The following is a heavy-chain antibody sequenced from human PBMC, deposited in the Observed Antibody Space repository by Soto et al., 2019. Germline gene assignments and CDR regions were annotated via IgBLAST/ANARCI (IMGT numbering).Heavy chain of an antibody. CDR2: FYHSGST. Sequence: SETLSLTCAVDGGSISSSNWSSCVRQPPGKSLEGIGEFYHSGSTNYNQSLKSRVTISIDRSKNQFSLKLSSVTASDKALYYCASLPDYWGQGTLVTVS. J-gene: IGHJ4*02. CDR1: GGSISSSNW. CDR3: ASLPDY. V-gene: IGHV4-4*02.